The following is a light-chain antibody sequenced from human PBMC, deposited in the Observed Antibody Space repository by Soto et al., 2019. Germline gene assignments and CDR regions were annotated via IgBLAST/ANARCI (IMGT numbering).Light chain of an antibody. CDR3: SSYTAYSSVV. Sequence: QSVLTQPASVSGSPGQSITISCTVTSSDVGGYNYVSWYQQHPGKAPKLMIYEVSNRPSGVSNRFSGSKSGNSASLTISGLQAEDEADYYCSSYTAYSSVVFGTGTKVTVL. V-gene: IGLV2-14*01. J-gene: IGLJ1*01. CDR1: SSDVGGYNY. CDR2: EVS.